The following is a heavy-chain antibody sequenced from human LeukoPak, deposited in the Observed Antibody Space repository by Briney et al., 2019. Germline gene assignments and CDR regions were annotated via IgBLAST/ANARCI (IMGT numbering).Heavy chain of an antibody. J-gene: IGHJ3*02. Sequence: GGCLRLSCAASGFTFSTYGMHWVRQAPGKGLEWVAVIWFDGSIKYYADSVKGRFTISRDNSKNTLYLQMNSLRAEDTAVYYCARAVGPFDIWGQGTIVIVSS. CDR3: ARAVGPFDI. CDR1: GFTFSTYG. V-gene: IGHV3-33*01. CDR2: IWFDGSIK.